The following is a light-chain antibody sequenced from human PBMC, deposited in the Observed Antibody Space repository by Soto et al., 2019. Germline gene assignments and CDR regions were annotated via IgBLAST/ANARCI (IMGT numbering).Light chain of an antibody. CDR2: AAS. Sequence: DIPMTQSPSSLSASVGDRVTITCRASQNINSYLNWYQQKPGKAPNLLIYAASSLQSGVPSRFSGSGSGTDFTLTISILQPEDFATYYCQQSYTTPRTFGQGTKVEIK. J-gene: IGKJ1*01. CDR3: QQSYTTPRT. V-gene: IGKV1-39*01. CDR1: QNINSY.